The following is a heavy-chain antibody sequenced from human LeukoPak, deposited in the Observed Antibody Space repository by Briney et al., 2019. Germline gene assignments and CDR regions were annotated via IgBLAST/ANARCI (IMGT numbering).Heavy chain of an antibody. J-gene: IGHJ3*02. CDR1: GYTFTGFY. CDR3: ARDRFHYDNSGSLKVNVFDI. CDR2: IKPISGAT. V-gene: IGHV1-2*04. Sequence: ASVKVSCKASGYTFTGFYIHWVRQAPGQGLEWMGWIKPISGATNYVQQFQDWVTMTRDTDVNTAYLEFSSLKSDDTAVYFCARDRFHYDNSGSLKVNVFDIWGQGTMVTVSS. D-gene: IGHD3-22*01.